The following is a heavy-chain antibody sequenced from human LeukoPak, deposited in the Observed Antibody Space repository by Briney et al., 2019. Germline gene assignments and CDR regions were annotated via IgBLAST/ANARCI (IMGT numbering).Heavy chain of an antibody. CDR1: GYTFTSYG. J-gene: IGHJ6*02. V-gene: IGHV1-18*01. D-gene: IGHD2-21*02. CDR2: ISAYNGNT. CDR3: AREPRGLLPTYYYYYYGMDV. Sequence: ASVTVSCTASGYTFTSYGISWVRQAPGQGLGWMGWISAYNGNTNYAQKLQGRVTMTTDTSTSTAYMELRSLRSDDTAVYYCAREPRGLLPTYYYYYYGMDVWGQGTTVTVSS.